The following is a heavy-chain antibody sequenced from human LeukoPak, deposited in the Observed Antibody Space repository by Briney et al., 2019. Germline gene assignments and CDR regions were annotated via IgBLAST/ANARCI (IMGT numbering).Heavy chain of an antibody. CDR3: ATSYATPSSPIDY. Sequence: TSETLSLTCTVSGGSMSPYHWGWIRQPPGKGLEWTGYIYYSGSTDYNPSLKSRVTISVDTSKNQFSLKLSSVTAADTAVYYCATSYATPSSPIDYWGQGTLVTVSS. V-gene: IGHV4-59*12. CDR2: IYYSGST. J-gene: IGHJ4*02. CDR1: GGSMSPYH. D-gene: IGHD6-13*01.